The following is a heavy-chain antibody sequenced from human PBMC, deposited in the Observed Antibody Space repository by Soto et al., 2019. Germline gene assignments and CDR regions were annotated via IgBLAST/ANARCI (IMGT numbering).Heavy chain of an antibody. J-gene: IGHJ3*02. V-gene: IGHV4-31*03. CDR1: GGSISSGGYY. CDR3: ARSYRWLRDAFDI. D-gene: IGHD2-8*02. Sequence: SETLSLTCTVSGGSISSGGYYWSWIRQHPGKGLEWIGYIYYSGSTYYNPSLKSRVTISVDTSKNQFSLKLSSVTAADTAVYNCARSYRWLRDAFDIWGQGKMVT. CDR2: IYYSGST.